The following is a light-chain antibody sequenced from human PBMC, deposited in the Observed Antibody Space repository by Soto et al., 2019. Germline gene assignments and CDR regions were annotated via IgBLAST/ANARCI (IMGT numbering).Light chain of an antibody. CDR2: DVT. Sequence: QSALTQPRSVSGSPGQSVTISCTGTSSDVGAYNYVSWYQQHPGKAPKLMIYDVTKRPSGVPDRFSGSKSGNTASLTISGXXXXDXADYYCCSYAGSYTWVFGGGTKLTVL. CDR1: SSDVGAYNY. J-gene: IGLJ3*02. CDR3: CSYAGSYTWV. V-gene: IGLV2-11*01.